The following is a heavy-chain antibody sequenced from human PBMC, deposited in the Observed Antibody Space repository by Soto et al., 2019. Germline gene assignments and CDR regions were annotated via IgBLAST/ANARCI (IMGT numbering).Heavy chain of an antibody. CDR1: GFTFDDYA. CDR3: AKLRYSGGSGSFDD. D-gene: IGHD1-26*01. V-gene: IGHV3-9*01. J-gene: IGHJ4*02. CDR2: LTWNSGGI. Sequence: EVQLVESGGGLVQPGRSLRLSCAASGFTFDDYAMHWVRQVPGKGLEWVSGLTWNSGGIDYADSVKGRFIISRDNAXNFLYLQMNSLRADDTALYYCAKLRYSGGSGSFDDWGQGTLVTVSS.